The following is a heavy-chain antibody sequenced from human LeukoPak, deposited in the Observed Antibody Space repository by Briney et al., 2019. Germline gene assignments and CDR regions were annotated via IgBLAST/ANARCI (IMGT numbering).Heavy chain of an antibody. CDR2: IIPIFGTA. CDR3: ARGYGDYDHPNFDY. CDR1: GGTFSSYA. V-gene: IGHV1-69*01. Sequence: AASVKVSCKASGGTFSSYAISWVRQAPGQGLEWMGGIIPIFGTANYAQKFQGRVTITADESTSTAYMELSSLRSEDTAVYYCARGYGDYDHPNFDYWGQGTLVTVSS. D-gene: IGHD4-17*01. J-gene: IGHJ4*02.